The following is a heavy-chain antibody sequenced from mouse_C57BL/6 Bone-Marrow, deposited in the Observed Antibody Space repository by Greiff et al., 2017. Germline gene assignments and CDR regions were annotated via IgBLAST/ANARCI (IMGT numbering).Heavy chain of an antibody. V-gene: IGHV1-63*01. Sequence: QVQLKESGAELVRPGTSVQMSCKASGYTFTNYWIGWATLRPGPGLEWIGDIYPGGGYTHYNEKFKGKATLTADKSSSTAYMQFSSLTSEDSAIYYCATHYDSDEAWFAYWGQGTLVTVSA. J-gene: IGHJ3*01. CDR3: ATHYDSDEAWFAY. CDR2: IYPGGGYT. D-gene: IGHD2-4*01. CDR1: GYTFTNYW.